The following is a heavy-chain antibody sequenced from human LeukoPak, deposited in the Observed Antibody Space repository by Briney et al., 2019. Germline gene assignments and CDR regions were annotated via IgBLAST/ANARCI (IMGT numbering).Heavy chain of an antibody. CDR1: GGTFSSYA. CDR2: IIPIFGTA. V-gene: IGHV1-69*05. D-gene: IGHD2-2*01. CDR3: ARGYCSSTSCYAPVV. Sequence: ASVKVSCKASGGTFSSYAISWVRQAPGQGLEWMGGIIPIFGTANYAQKFQGRVTITTDESTSTAYMELSSLRSEDTAEYYCARGYCSSTSCYAPVVWGKGTTVTVSS. J-gene: IGHJ6*04.